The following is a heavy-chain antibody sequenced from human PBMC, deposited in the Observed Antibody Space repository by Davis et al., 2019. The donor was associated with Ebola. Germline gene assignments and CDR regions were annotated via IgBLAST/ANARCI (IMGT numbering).Heavy chain of an antibody. CDR2: IYSSGST. J-gene: IGHJ4*02. CDR3: ARGAMIVVVNGFDY. V-gene: IGHV4-31*03. D-gene: IGHD3-22*01. Sequence: PSETLSLTCTVPGGSISSGGYYWSWIRQHPGKGLEWIGYIYSSGSTYYNPSLKSRVTISVDTSKNQFSLKLSSVTAADTAVYYCARGAMIVVVNGFDYWGQGTLVTVSS. CDR1: GGSISSGGYY.